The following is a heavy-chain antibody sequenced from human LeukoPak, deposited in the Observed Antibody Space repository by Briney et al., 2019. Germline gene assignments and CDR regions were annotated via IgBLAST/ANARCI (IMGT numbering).Heavy chain of an antibody. CDR1: GGSISNYY. V-gene: IGHV4-59*01. CDR2: IYSSGST. J-gene: IGHJ5*02. Sequence: SETLSLTCTVSGGSISNYYWSWIRQPPGKGLEWIGYIYSSGSTNYNPSLESRVTISVDTSKNHVSLKLSSVTAADTAVYYCARDLGNNWFDPWGQGTLVTVSS. CDR3: ARDLGNNWFDP.